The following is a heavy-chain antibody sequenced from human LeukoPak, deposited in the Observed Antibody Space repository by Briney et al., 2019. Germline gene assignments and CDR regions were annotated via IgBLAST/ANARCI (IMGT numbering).Heavy chain of an antibody. CDR2: ISGSGGST. D-gene: IGHD3-16*01. CDR1: GFTFSSHS. J-gene: IGHJ4*02. Sequence: GGSLRLSCVASGFTFSSHSMNWVRQAPGKGLEWVSAISGSGGSTYYADSVRGRFTISRDNAKNSLYLQMNSLRAEDTAVYYCARGGYYDYAYYWGQGTLVTVSS. V-gene: IGHV3-21*01. CDR3: ARGGYYDYAYY.